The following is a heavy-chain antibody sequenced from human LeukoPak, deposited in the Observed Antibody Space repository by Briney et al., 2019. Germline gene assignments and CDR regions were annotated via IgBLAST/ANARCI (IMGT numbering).Heavy chain of an antibody. CDR1: GYTFTGYY. CDR2: INPNSGGT. J-gene: IGHJ5*02. CDR3: AKGDILTGYSYWFDP. V-gene: IGHV1-2*02. Sequence: GASVKVSCKASGYTFTGYYMHWVRQAPGQGLEWMGWINPNSGGTNYAQKFQGRVTMTRDTSISTAYMELSRLRSDDTAVYYCAKGDILTGYSYWFDPWGQGTLVTVSS. D-gene: IGHD3-9*01.